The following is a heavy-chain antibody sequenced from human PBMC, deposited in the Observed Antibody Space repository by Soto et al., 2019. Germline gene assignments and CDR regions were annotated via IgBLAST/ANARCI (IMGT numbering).Heavy chain of an antibody. Sequence: ESGGGVVQPGRSLRLSCAASGFTFSSSAMHWVRQAPGKGLEWVAVISYDGSNKYYADSVKGRFTISRDNSKNTLYLQMNSLRAEDTAVYYCARSVGKSSSWCDYWGQGTLVTVSS. D-gene: IGHD6-13*01. CDR1: GFTFSSSA. CDR3: ARSVGKSSSWCDY. J-gene: IGHJ4*02. V-gene: IGHV3-30-3*01. CDR2: ISYDGSNK.